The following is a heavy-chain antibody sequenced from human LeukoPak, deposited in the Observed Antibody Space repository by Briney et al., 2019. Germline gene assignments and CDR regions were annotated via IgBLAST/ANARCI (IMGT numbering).Heavy chain of an antibody. CDR2: ISAYSGNT. Sequence: APVKVSCKASGYTFTSYGISWVRQAPGQGLEWMGWISAYSGNTNYAQKLQGRVTMTTDTSTSTAYMELRSLRSDDTAVYYCARPIAGDYAMDVWGKGTTVTVSS. CDR3: ARPIAGDYAMDV. CDR1: GYTFTSYG. D-gene: IGHD3-16*01. V-gene: IGHV1-18*01. J-gene: IGHJ6*03.